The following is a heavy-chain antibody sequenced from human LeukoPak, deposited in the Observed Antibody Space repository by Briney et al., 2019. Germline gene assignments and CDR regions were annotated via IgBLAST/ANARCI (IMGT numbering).Heavy chain of an antibody. D-gene: IGHD2-2*01. CDR1: GGSISSGDHY. CDR2: ITLYSDTT. Sequence: PSETLSLTCSVSGGSISSGDHYWTWIRQPPGGGLEWMGFITLYSDTTSYNPSLKSRLMISIDTSKNQFSLTLTSVTAADTAVYFCARGFGYDFADYWGQGILVPVSS. J-gene: IGHJ4*02. V-gene: IGHV4-30-4*01. CDR3: ARGFGYDFADY.